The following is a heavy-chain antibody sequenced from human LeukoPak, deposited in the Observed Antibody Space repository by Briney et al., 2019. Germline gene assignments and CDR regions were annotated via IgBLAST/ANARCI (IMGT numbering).Heavy chain of an antibody. CDR1: GGTLSSYA. CDR3: ARDGVLEWLLSNNWFDP. D-gene: IGHD3-3*01. V-gene: IGHV1-69*05. J-gene: IGHJ5*02. CDR2: IIPIFGTA. Sequence: SVKVSCKASGGTLSSYAISWVRQAPGQGLEWMGGIIPIFGTANYAQKFQGRVTMTTDTSTSTAYMELRSLRSDDTAVYYCARDGVLEWLLSNNWFDPWGQGTLVTVSS.